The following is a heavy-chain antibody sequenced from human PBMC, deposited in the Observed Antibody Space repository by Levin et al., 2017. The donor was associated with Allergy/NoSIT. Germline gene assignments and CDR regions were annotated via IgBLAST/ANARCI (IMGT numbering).Heavy chain of an antibody. D-gene: IGHD3-10*01. J-gene: IGHJ4*02. Sequence: RAGGSLRLSCAASGLSFTDYGMHWVRQAPDSGLEWVALITSDGGNKFYADSVKGRFIISRDNSRNILYLQLNSLRPEDTAVYYCASRGSFDHWGQGTLVTVSS. CDR3: ASRGSFDH. V-gene: IGHV3-30*03. CDR2: ITSDGGNK. CDR1: GLSFTDYG.